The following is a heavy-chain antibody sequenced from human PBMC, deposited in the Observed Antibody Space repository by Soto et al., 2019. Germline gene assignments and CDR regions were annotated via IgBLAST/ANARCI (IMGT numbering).Heavy chain of an antibody. CDR3: ARIDILTGLGAFDI. D-gene: IGHD3-9*01. J-gene: IGHJ3*02. Sequence: GGSLRLSCAASGFTFSSYWMSWVRQAPGKGLEWVANIKQDGSEKYYVDSVKGRFTISRDNAKNSLYLQMNNLRAEDTAVYYCARIDILTGLGAFDIWGQGTMVTVSS. V-gene: IGHV3-7*01. CDR2: IKQDGSEK. CDR1: GFTFSSYW.